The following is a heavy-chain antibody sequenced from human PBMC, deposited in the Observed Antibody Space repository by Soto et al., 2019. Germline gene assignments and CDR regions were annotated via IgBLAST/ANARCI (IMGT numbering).Heavy chain of an antibody. Sequence: TQSLTCTVCGGCVSRGSSYWPGIQRTPGKGLEWIGYIYYSGSTNYNPSLKSRVTISVDTSKNQFSLKLSSVTAADTAVYYCARVRYSYGYRYFDYWGQGTLVTVSS. CDR1: GGCVSRGSSY. CDR2: IYYSGST. D-gene: IGHD5-18*01. V-gene: IGHV4-61*01. J-gene: IGHJ4*02. CDR3: ARVRYSYGYRYFDY.